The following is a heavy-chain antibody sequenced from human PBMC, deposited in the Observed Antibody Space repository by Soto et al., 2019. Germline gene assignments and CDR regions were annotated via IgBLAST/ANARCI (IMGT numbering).Heavy chain of an antibody. J-gene: IGHJ6*02. Sequence: QVQLQQWGAGLLKPSETLSLTCAVYGGSFSGYYWSWIRQPPGKGLEWIGEINHSGSTNYNPSLKGRVTISVDPSKNQFSRKLSSVTAADTAVYYCARGGAHSPWDIGVVPAATGIYGMDVWGQGTTVTVSS. CDR1: GGSFSGYY. D-gene: IGHD2-2*01. V-gene: IGHV4-34*01. CDR3: ARGGAHSPWDIGVVPAATGIYGMDV. CDR2: INHSGST.